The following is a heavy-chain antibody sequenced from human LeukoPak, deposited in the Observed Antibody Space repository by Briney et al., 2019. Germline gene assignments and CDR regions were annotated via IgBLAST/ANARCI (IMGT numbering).Heavy chain of an antibody. Sequence: PGRSLTLSCAASGCTFVHYAMHWVRQAPGKGLEWVSGISWNSGSIGYADSVKGRFTISRDNAKNSLYLQMNSLRAEDTALYYCAKATGYSSSWEAFDIWGQGTMVTVSS. V-gene: IGHV3-9*01. CDR3: AKATGYSSSWEAFDI. CDR2: ISWNSGSI. J-gene: IGHJ3*02. CDR1: GCTFVHYA. D-gene: IGHD6-13*01.